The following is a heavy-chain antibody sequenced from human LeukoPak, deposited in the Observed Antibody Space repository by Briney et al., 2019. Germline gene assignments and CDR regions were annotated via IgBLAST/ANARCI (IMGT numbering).Heavy chain of an antibody. J-gene: IGHJ4*02. CDR3: AKGVRAVAGTSWPN. Sequence: GGSLRLSCAASGFSFSAYAMNWVRQAPGKGLEWVSLISGSGDRTYYADSVKGRFTISRDNSKNTLYLQLNSLRAEDTAVYYCAKGVRAVAGTSWPNWGQGTLVTVSS. CDR2: ISGSGDRT. CDR1: GFSFSAYA. V-gene: IGHV3-23*01. D-gene: IGHD6-19*01.